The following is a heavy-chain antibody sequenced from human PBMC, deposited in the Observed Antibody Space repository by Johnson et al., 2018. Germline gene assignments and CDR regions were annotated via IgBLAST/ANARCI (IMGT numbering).Heavy chain of an antibody. CDR3: AIAAYYDSRVDCVQH. V-gene: IGHV1-69*04. J-gene: IGHJ1*01. CDR2: IIPILGIA. Sequence: QVQLVQSGAEVKKPGSSVKVSCKASGGTFSSYTISWVRQAPGQGLEWMGRIIPILGIANYAQKFQGRVTITADKSTSTAYMELSSLRSEDTAGYYCAIAAYYDSRVDCVQHWGQGTLVTVSS. D-gene: IGHD3-22*01. CDR1: GGTFSSYT.